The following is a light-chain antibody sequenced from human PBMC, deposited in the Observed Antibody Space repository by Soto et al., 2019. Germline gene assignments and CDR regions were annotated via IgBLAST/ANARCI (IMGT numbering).Light chain of an antibody. J-gene: IGKJ1*01. CDR3: QQYNNWPPWT. CDR2: VAS. V-gene: IGKV3-15*01. CDR1: QSVSSN. Sequence: EIVMTQSPATLSVSPGERATLSCRASQSVSSNLAGYQQKPGQVPRLLLYVASTRATGIPARFSGSGSGTEFTLTISSLQSEDFAVYYCQQYNNWPPWTFGQGTKVEIK.